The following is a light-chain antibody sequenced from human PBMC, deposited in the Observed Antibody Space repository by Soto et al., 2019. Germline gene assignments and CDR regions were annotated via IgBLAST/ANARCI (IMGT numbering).Light chain of an antibody. CDR3: QQYSKWPIT. Sequence: EIVLTPSPGTLSLSPGERATLSCRASQRVSSSYLAWYQQHPGQPPRLLIYGISTRATGIPARFSGSGSGTEFSLTISSLQSEDFAVYYCQQYSKWPITFGQGTRLEIK. V-gene: IGKV3-15*01. CDR2: GIS. CDR1: QRVSSSY. J-gene: IGKJ5*01.